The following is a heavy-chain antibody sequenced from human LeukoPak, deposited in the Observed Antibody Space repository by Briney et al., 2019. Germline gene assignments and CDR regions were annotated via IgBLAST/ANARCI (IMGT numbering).Heavy chain of an antibody. J-gene: IGHJ6*02. Sequence: GGSLRLSCAASGFTFSSYGMHWVRQAPGKGLEWVAVIWYDGSNKYYADSVKGRFTISRDNAKNSLYLQMNSLRAEDTAVYYCARVGYCSGGSCYYYYGMDVWGQGTTVTVSS. CDR2: IWYDGSNK. D-gene: IGHD2-15*01. CDR3: ARVGYCSGGSCYYYYGMDV. V-gene: IGHV3-33*03. CDR1: GFTFSSYG.